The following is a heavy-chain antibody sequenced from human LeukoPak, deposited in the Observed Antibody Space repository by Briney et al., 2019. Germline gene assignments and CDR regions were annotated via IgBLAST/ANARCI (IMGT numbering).Heavy chain of an antibody. J-gene: IGHJ4*02. V-gene: IGHV4-34*01. CDR2: INHSGST. D-gene: IGHD6-19*01. Sequence: KPSETLXLTCAVYGGSFSGYYWSWIRQPPGKGLEWIGEINHSGSTNYNPSLKSRVTISVDTSKNQFSLKLSSVTAADTAVYYCARGXXYSXGWYATYYFDYWGQGTLVTVSS. CDR1: GGSFSGYY. CDR3: ARGXXYSXGWYATYYFDY.